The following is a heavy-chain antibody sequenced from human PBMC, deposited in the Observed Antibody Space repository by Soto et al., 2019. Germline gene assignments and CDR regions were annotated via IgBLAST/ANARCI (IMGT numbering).Heavy chain of an antibody. J-gene: IGHJ4*02. V-gene: IGHV3-20*01. Sequence: GGSLRLSCAASGFTFDDYGMSWVRQAPGKGLEWVSGINWNGGSTGYADSVKGRFTISRDNAKNSLYLQMNSLRAEDTALYHCAFGWGSSWYLSAPIDYWGQGTLVTVSS. CDR1: GFTFDDYG. D-gene: IGHD6-13*01. CDR3: AFGWGSSWYLSAPIDY. CDR2: INWNGGST.